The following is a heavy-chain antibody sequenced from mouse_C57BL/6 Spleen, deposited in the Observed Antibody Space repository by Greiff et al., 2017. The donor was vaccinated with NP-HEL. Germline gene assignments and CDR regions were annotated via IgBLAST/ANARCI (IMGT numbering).Heavy chain of an antibody. D-gene: IGHD1-1*01. CDR1: GFSFNTYA. CDR2: IRSKSNNYAT. J-gene: IGHJ4*01. CDR3: VRVRSNYYAMDY. V-gene: IGHV10-1*01. Sequence: GGLVQPKGSLKLSCAASGFSFNTYAMNWVRQAPGKGWEWVARIRSKSNNYATYYADSVKDRFTISRDDSESMLYLQMNNLKTEDTAMYYCVRVRSNYYAMDYWGQGTSVTVSS.